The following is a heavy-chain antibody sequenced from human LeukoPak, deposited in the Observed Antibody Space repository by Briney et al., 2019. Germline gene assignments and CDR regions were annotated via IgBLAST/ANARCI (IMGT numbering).Heavy chain of an antibody. Sequence: ASVKVSCKASGYTFTGYYMHWVRQAPGQGLEWMGRINPNSGGTNYAQKFQGRVTMTRDTSISTAYMELSRLRSDDTAVYYCAREPLGYCSGGSCYSRFKHDYWGQGTLVTVSS. CDR1: GYTFTGYY. D-gene: IGHD2-15*01. CDR2: INPNSGGT. J-gene: IGHJ4*02. V-gene: IGHV1-2*06. CDR3: AREPLGYCSGGSCYSRFKHDY.